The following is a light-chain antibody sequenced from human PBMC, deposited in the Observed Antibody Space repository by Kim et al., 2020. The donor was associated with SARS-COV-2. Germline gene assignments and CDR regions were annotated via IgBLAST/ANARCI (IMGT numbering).Light chain of an antibody. CDR3: QHYGSSPPFT. J-gene: IGKJ2*01. CDR2: GAS. Sequence: PGERATPSCRASQNVRADYFAWYQQKPGQAPRLLIYGASSRATGIPDRFSGSGSGTDFTLTISRLEPEDFAVYYCQHYGSSPPFTFGQGTKLEI. V-gene: IGKV3-20*01. CDR1: QNVRADY.